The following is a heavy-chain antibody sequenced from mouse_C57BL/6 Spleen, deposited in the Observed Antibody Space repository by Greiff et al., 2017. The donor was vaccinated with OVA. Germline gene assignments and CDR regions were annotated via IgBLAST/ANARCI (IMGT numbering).Heavy chain of an antibody. CDR1: GFTFSSYT. J-gene: IGHJ4*01. CDR3: ARQGDTLYYGNLYYAMDY. V-gene: IGHV5-9*01. CDR2: ISGGGGNT. Sequence: EVNVVESGGGLVKPGGSLKLSCAASGFTFSSYTMSWVRQTPEKRLEWVATISGGGGNTYYPDSVKGRFTISRDNAKNTLYLQMSSLRSEDTALYYCARQGDTLYYGNLYYAMDYWGQGTSVTVSS. D-gene: IGHD2-1*01.